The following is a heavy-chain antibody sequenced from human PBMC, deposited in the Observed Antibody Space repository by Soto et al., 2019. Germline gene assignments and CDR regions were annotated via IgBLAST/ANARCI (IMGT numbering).Heavy chain of an antibody. D-gene: IGHD2-2*02. Sequence: SETLSLTCAVYGGSFSGYYWSWIRQPAGKGLEWIGEINHSGSTNYNPSLKSRVTITVDTSKNGFSLKLSSVSAADTALCYCARGRDIVEVPADIRHAPFDYWGQGTLVTVSS. J-gene: IGHJ4*02. CDR2: INHSGST. V-gene: IGHV4-34*01. CDR3: ARGRDIVEVPADIRHAPFDY. CDR1: GGSFSGYY.